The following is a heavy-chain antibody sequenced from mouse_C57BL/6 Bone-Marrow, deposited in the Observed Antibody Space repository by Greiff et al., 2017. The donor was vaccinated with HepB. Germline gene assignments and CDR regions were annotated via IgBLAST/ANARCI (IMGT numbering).Heavy chain of an antibody. CDR2: IRNKANNHAT. CDR1: GFTFSDAW. D-gene: IGHD1-1*01. V-gene: IGHV6-6*01. J-gene: IGHJ4*01. CDR3: TRDTTVVAPAMDY. Sequence: EVQVVESGGGLVQPGGSMKLSCAASGFTFSDAWMDWVRQSPEKGLEWVAEIRNKANNHATYYAESVKGRFTISRDDSKSSVYLQMNSLRAEDTGIYYCTRDTTVVAPAMDYWGQGTSVTVSS.